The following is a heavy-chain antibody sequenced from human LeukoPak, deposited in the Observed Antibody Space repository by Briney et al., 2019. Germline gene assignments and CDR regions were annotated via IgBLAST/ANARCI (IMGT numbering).Heavy chain of an antibody. CDR2: INHSGST. CDR1: GFSFSRYW. Sequence: GSLRLSCAASGFSFSRYWLSWVRQPPGKGLEWIGEINHSGSTNYNPSLKSRVTISVDTSKNQFSLKLSSVTAADTAVYYCARRLSDSSSYDSVVFSAPPDYWGQGTLVTVSS. D-gene: IGHD3-22*01. V-gene: IGHV4-34*01. CDR3: ARRLSDSSSYDSVVFSAPPDY. J-gene: IGHJ4*02.